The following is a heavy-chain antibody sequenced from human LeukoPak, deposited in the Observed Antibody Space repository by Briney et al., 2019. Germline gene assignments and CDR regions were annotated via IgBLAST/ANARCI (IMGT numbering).Heavy chain of an antibody. Sequence: ASVKVSCKASGGTFSSYAISWVRQAPGQGLEWMGGIIPIFGTANYAQKFQGRVTITADESTSTAYMELSSLRSEDTAVYYCARAYYDFWSGYSRDQYYYYYGMDVWGQGTTVTVSS. D-gene: IGHD3-3*01. CDR1: GGTFSSYA. V-gene: IGHV1-69*13. J-gene: IGHJ6*02. CDR2: IIPIFGTA. CDR3: ARAYYDFWSGYSRDQYYYYYGMDV.